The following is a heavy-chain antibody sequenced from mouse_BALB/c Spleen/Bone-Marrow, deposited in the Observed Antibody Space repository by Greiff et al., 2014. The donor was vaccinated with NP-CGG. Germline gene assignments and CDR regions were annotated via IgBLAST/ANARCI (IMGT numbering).Heavy chain of an antibody. D-gene: IGHD1-1*01. J-gene: IGHJ2*01. CDR2: IHPNSGNT. Sequence: QVQLKESGSVLVRPGASVKLSCKASGYTFTSSWMHWAKQRPGQGLEWIGEIHPNSGNTNYNEKFKGKATLTVDTSSSTAYVDLSSQTSEDSAVYYCANYYGSSSYWGQGTTLTVSS. V-gene: IGHV1S130*01. CDR3: ANYYGSSSY. CDR1: GYTFTSSW.